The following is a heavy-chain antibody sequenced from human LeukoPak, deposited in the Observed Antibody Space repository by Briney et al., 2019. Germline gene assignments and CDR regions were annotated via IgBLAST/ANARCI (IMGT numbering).Heavy chain of an antibody. Sequence: PGGSLRLSCAASGFTFSSYAMSWVRQAPGKGLEWVSAISGSGGSTYYADSVKGRFTISRDNSKNTLYLQMNSLRAEDTAVYYCAKDSSGYVGGELDYWGQGTLVTLSS. CDR1: GFTFSSYA. CDR2: ISGSGGST. V-gene: IGHV3-23*01. CDR3: AKDSSGYVGGELDY. J-gene: IGHJ4*02. D-gene: IGHD5-12*01.